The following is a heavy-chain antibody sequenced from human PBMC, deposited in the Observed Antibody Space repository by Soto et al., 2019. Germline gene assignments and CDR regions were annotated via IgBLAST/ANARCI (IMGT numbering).Heavy chain of an antibody. Sequence: EVQLLESGGGLVQPGGSLRLSCAASGFIFSNYAMTWVRQAPGKGLEWVSAINGDGGGNGGSTYYADSVKGRFTISRDNSRNTLYLHMNNLRVEDTAVYYCAKRPLTWYLGLDYWGQGALVTVSS. CDR1: GFIFSNYA. J-gene: IGHJ4*02. CDR3: AKRPLTWYLGLDY. V-gene: IGHV3-23*01. D-gene: IGHD3-9*01. CDR2: INGDGGGNGGST.